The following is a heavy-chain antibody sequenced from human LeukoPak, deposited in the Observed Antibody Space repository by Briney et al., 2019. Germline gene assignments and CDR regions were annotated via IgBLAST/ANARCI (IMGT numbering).Heavy chain of an antibody. J-gene: IGHJ4*02. CDR3: WTYYYDSSGYYSDY. V-gene: IGHV1-69*02. Sequence: VKVSCNASGGPFSIYTISWVRQAPGQGLEWMGRIIPILGIANYAQKFQGRVTITAVKSTSTAYMELSSLRSEDTAVYYCWTYYYDSSGYYSDYWGQGTLVTVSS. D-gene: IGHD3-22*01. CDR2: IIPILGIA. CDR1: GGPFSIYT.